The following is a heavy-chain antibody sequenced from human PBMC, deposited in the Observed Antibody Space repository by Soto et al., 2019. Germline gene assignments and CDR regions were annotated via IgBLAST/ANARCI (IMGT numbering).Heavy chain of an antibody. CDR3: ARVTGYYAPDE. D-gene: IGHD3-9*01. Sequence: ASVKVSCKASGYTFTSYAMHWVRQAPGQRLEWMGWINAGSGNTKYSQKFQGRVTITRDTSASTAYMELSSLRSEDTAVYYCARVTGYYAPDEWGHGTLVTAPQ. CDR1: GYTFTSYA. CDR2: INAGSGNT. J-gene: IGHJ4*01. V-gene: IGHV1-3*01.